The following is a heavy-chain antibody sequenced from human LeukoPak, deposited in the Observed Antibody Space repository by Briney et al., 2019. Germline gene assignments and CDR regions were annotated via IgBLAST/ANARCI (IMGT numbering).Heavy chain of an antibody. CDR1: GGSINSYY. CDR2: IYYSGST. Sequence: SQTLSLTCTVSGGSINSYYWSWIRQPPGKGLEWIGYIYYSGSTNYNPSLKSRVTIPVDTSKNQFSLKLSSVTAADTAVYYCARRSGYSSSEDYWGQGTLVTVSS. CDR3: ARRSGYSSSEDY. D-gene: IGHD3-22*01. J-gene: IGHJ4*02. V-gene: IGHV4-59*08.